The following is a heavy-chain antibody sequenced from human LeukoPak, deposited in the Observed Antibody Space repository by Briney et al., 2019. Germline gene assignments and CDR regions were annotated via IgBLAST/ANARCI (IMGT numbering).Heavy chain of an antibody. J-gene: IGHJ4*02. CDR3: AKALAVAVVFDY. Sequence: GSLLLSCAASGFTFINNAMSWVRQAPGKGLEWVSVISGSGRNSYYADSVKGRFTTSRDNSKKTLYLQMNSLRAEDTALYYCAKALAVAVVFDYWGQGTLVTVSS. V-gene: IGHV3-23*01. CDR2: ISGSGRNS. D-gene: IGHD6-19*01. CDR1: GFTFINNA.